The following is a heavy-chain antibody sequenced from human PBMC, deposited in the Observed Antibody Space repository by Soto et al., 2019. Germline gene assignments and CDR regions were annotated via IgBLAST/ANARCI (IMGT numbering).Heavy chain of an antibody. CDR2: IWSDGSNI. J-gene: IGHJ4*02. CDR3: VSRSDGFDY. CDR1: GLAFNTYG. V-gene: IGHV3-33*01. Sequence: QVQLVESGGGVVQPGRSLRLSCAVSGLAFNTYGMHWVRQAPGKGLEWVAIIWSDGSNINYADSVKGRFTISRDNSKKVLYLQMNNLRVEDTAVYYCVSRSDGFDYWGQGTLFTVSS.